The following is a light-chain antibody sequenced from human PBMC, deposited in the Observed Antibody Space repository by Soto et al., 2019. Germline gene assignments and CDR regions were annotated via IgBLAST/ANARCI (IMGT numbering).Light chain of an antibody. V-gene: IGKV3-11*01. CDR3: QQRSNWPRALT. CDR2: DES. J-gene: IGKJ4*01. Sequence: EIVLTQSPATLSLSPGERATLSCRASQSVSSYLAWYQQKPGQAPRPLIYDESNRATGLPARLSGSGSGTDFTLTISSLEPEDFAVYYCQQRSNWPRALTFGGGTKVEIK. CDR1: QSVSSY.